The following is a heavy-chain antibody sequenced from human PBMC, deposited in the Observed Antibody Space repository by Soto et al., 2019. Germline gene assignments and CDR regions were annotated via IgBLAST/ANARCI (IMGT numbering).Heavy chain of an antibody. D-gene: IGHD2-21*01. CDR1: GYSFTSYW. CDR3: ARHESFIYSYYGMDV. Sequence: PGESLKISCKGSGYSFTSYWIGWLRQMPGKGLEWMGIIYPGDSDTRYSPSFQGQVTISADKSISTAYLQWSSLKASDTAKYYCARHESFIYSYYGMDVWGQGTTVTVSS. J-gene: IGHJ6*02. V-gene: IGHV5-51*01. CDR2: IYPGDSDT.